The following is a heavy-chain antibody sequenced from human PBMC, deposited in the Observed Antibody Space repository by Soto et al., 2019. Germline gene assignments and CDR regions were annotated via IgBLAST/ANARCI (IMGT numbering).Heavy chain of an antibody. V-gene: IGHV3-53*01. CDR3: ARGQDRLQEYNWFDP. CDR2: IYSGGST. Sequence: PGGSLRLSCAASGFTVSSNYMSWVRQAPGKGLEWVSVIYSGGSTYYADSVKGRFTISRDNSKNTLYLQMNSLRAEDTAVYYCARGQDRLQEYNWFDPWGQGTLVTVSS. CDR1: GFTVSSNY. D-gene: IGHD4-4*01. J-gene: IGHJ5*02.